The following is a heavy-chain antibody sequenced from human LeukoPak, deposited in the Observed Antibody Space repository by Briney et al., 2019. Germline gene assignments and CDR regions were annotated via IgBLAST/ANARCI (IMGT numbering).Heavy chain of an antibody. V-gene: IGHV1-2*02. J-gene: IGHJ4*02. CDR3: ARSSKPDY. Sequence: ASVKVSCKVSGYSLTALAIHWVRQAPGQGLEWMGWINPNSGGTNYAQKFQGRVTMTRDTSISTAYMELSRLRSDDTAVYYCARSSKPDYWGQGTLVTVSS. CDR1: GYSLTALA. CDR2: INPNSGGT. D-gene: IGHD2-2*01.